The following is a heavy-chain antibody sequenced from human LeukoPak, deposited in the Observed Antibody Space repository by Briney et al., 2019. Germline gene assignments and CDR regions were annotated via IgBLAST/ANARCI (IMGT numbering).Heavy chain of an antibody. CDR3: ARVRPAGITIFGVVTRTNWFDP. CDR2: IYHSGST. D-gene: IGHD3-3*01. J-gene: IGHJ5*02. V-gene: IGHV4-4*02. Sequence: TSGTLSLTCAVSGGSISSSNWWSWVRQPPGKGLEWIGEIYHSGSTNYNPSLKSRVTTSVDKSKNQFSLKLSSVTAADTAVYYCARVRPAGITIFGVVTRTNWFDPWGQGTLVTVSS. CDR1: GGSISSSNW.